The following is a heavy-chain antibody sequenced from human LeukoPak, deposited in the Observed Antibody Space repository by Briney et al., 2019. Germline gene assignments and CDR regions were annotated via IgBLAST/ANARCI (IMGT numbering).Heavy chain of an antibody. D-gene: IGHD3-10*01. CDR3: ARDTSGSYPITYFDS. CDR2: IDSTSGYI. CDR1: GFTFSDYY. J-gene: IGHJ4*02. V-gene: IGHV3-11*06. Sequence: PGGSLRLSCAASGFTFSDYYMSWVRQAPGKGMEWVSYIDSTSGYIYYADSVKGRFTISRDNAKNSLYLQMNSLSAEDTAVYYCARDTSGSYPITYFDSWGQGALVTVSS.